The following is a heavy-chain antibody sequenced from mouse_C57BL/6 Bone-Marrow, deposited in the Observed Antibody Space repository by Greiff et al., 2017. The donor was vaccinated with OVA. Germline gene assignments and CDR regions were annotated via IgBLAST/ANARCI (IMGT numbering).Heavy chain of an antibody. CDR1: GFSLTGYG. D-gene: IGHD1-3*01. J-gene: IGHJ4*01. CDR3: ASYKMGTMDY. V-gene: IGHV2-6-7*01. Sequence: VQLQESGPGLVAPSQSLSITCTVSGFSLTGYGVNWVRQPPGKGLEWLGMIWGDGTTDYNSTLKSRLRISKDNSKSQVFLKMNSLQTDDTASYYCASYKMGTMDYWGQGTSVTVSS. CDR2: IWGDGTT.